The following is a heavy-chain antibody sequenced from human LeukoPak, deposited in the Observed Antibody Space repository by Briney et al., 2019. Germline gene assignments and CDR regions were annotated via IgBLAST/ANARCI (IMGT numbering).Heavy chain of an antibody. Sequence: PSETLSLTCTVSGGSISSSSYYWGWIRQPPGKGLEWIGSIYYSGSTYYNPSLKSRVTISVETSKNQFSLKLSSVTAADTAVYYCARLAPIRTMIVVVIFDYWGQGTLVTVSS. CDR1: GGSISSSSYY. V-gene: IGHV4-39*01. D-gene: IGHD3-22*01. J-gene: IGHJ4*02. CDR3: ARLAPIRTMIVVVIFDY. CDR2: IYYSGST.